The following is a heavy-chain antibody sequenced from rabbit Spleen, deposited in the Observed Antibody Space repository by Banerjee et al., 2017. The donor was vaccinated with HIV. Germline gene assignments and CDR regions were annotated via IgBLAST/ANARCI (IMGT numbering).Heavy chain of an antibody. Sequence: QSLEESGGDLVKPGASLTLTCTASGFSFTYIDYLCWVRQPPGKGPEWIACVAAGVSFTSYYATWAKGRFTISKTSSTTVTLQMTSLTAGGTATYFCARDSGTSFSSYGMDLWGQGTLVTVS. D-gene: IGHD8-1*01. V-gene: IGHV1S40*01. CDR3: ARDSGTSFSSYGMDL. CDR2: VAAGVSFTS. J-gene: IGHJ6*01. CDR1: GFSFTYIDY.